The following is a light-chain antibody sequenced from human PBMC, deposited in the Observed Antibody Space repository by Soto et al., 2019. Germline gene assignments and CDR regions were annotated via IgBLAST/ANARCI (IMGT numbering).Light chain of an antibody. V-gene: IGKV3-20*01. Sequence: NLLPLSPGTLAFSPFKMAPLSCSVSQSISRSYLAWYPQRPGQAPRLIIYGASRRATGIPDRFSGSGSGTEFTLTISRLEPEEFAVYYCQQYGSSSWTFGQGTKGDIK. CDR3: QQYGSSSWT. CDR2: GAS. J-gene: IGKJ1*01. CDR1: QSISRSY.